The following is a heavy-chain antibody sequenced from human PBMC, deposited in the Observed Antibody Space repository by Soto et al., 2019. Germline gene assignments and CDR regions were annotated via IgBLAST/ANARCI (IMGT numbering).Heavy chain of an antibody. D-gene: IGHD2-15*01. CDR1: GFTVSSNY. V-gene: IGHV3-53*02. Sequence: EVRLVETGGGLIQPGGSLRLSCVASGFTVSSNYMTWVRQAPGKGLEWVSIIYSSGNTYYADSVQGRFTISRDNSKNTLDLQMNNVRVEDTVVYYCAREGGGVYCSGGSCYGRYFDYWGQGTLVTFAA. J-gene: IGHJ4*02. CDR2: IYSSGNT. CDR3: AREGGGVYCSGGSCYGRYFDY.